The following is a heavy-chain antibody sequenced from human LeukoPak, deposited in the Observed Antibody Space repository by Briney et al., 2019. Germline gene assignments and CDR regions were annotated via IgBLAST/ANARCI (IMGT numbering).Heavy chain of an antibody. Sequence: GGSLRLSCAASGFTVSSIYMNWVRQAPGKGLEWASVIYSGGTTFYADSVKGRFTISRDSSKNTLYLQMNNLRVEDTAVYYCARASTIGAAGLFDSWGQGTLVTVSS. J-gene: IGHJ4*02. CDR3: ARASTIGAAGLFDS. CDR2: IYSGGTT. D-gene: IGHD6-13*01. V-gene: IGHV3-53*01. CDR1: GFTVSSIY.